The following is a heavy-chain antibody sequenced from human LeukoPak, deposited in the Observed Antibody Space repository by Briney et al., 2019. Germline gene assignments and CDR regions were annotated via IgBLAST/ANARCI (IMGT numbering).Heavy chain of an antibody. J-gene: IGHJ6*03. V-gene: IGHV3-23*01. D-gene: IGHD6-19*01. CDR3: AKAPGYSSGWYEHYYYYYMDV. CDR2: ISTDAGET. CDR1: GFTFSNSG. Sequence: GGSLRLSCAASGFTFSNSGMSWVRQAPGKGLEWVSAISTDAGETHYADSVKGRFTISRDNSKNTLYLQMNSLRAEDTAVYYCAKAPGYSSGWYEHYYYYYMDVWGKGTTVTVSS.